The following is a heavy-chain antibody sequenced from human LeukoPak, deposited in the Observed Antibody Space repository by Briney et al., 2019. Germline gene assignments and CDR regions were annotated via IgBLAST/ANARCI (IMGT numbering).Heavy chain of an antibody. J-gene: IGHJ4*02. CDR1: GFTFSSYW. CDR2: ISSSSSYI. V-gene: IGHV3-21*01. Sequence: GGSLRLSCAASGFTFSSYWMHWVRQDPGKGLEWVSSISSSSSYIYYADSVKGRFTISRDKTKNSLCLPMNSLRAQDTAVYHCARGEWNDGSGSYNYWGQGTLVTVSS. D-gene: IGHD3-10*01. CDR3: ARGEWNDGSGSYNY.